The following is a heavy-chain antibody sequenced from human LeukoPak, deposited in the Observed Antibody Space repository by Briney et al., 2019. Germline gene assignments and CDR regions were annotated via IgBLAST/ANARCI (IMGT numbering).Heavy chain of an antibody. CDR3: AGRLYSSSPTGMDV. V-gene: IGHV3-21*01. CDR1: GFTFSSYS. D-gene: IGHD6-13*01. CDR2: ISGSSTYI. J-gene: IGHJ6*02. Sequence: GGSLRLSCAASGFTFSSYSMIWVRQAPGKGLEWVAFISGSSTYIYYADSVKGRFTISRDSAKNSLYLQMNSLRADGTSVYYCAGRLYSSSPTGMDVWGQGTTVTVSS.